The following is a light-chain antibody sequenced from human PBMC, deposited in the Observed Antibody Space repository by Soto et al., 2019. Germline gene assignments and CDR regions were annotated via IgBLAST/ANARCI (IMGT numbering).Light chain of an antibody. J-gene: IGLJ1*01. Sequence: SVLTXPASVSGSPGQSITISCTGTSSDVGAYNYVSWYQQHPGKAPKLMIYEVSNRPSGVSNRFSGSKSGNTASLTISGLQAEDEADYYCSSYTSSSTYVFGTGTKV. CDR2: EVS. CDR1: SSDVGAYNY. CDR3: SSYTSSSTYV. V-gene: IGLV2-14*01.